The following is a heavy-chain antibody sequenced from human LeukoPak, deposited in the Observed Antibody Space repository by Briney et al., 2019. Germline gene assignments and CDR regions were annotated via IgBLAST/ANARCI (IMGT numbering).Heavy chain of an antibody. CDR3: ASGPNSASEAFDI. Sequence: PGGSLRLSCAASGFTFSSYSMSWVRQAPGKGLEWVSGINWNGGSTGYADSVKGRFTISRDNAKNSLYLQMNSLRAEDTALYYCASGPNSASEAFDIWGQGTMVTVSS. CDR2: INWNGGST. CDR1: GFTFSSYS. J-gene: IGHJ3*02. D-gene: IGHD4-23*01. V-gene: IGHV3-20*04.